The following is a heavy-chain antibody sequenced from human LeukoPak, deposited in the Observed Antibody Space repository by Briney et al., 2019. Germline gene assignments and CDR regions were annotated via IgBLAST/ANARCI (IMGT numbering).Heavy chain of an antibody. CDR1: GYTFTGYY. J-gene: IGHJ5*02. D-gene: IGHD1-7*01. CDR3: ARDFTPELNWSYLRGNWFDP. V-gene: IGHV1-2*02. Sequence: GASVKVSCKASGYTFTGYYMHWVPQAPGQGPEWMGWINPDSGGTKYVQTFQGRVTMTRDTSITTAYMELSGLRSDDTAVYYCARDFTPELNWSYLRGNWFDPWGWGTLVTVTS. CDR2: INPDSGGT.